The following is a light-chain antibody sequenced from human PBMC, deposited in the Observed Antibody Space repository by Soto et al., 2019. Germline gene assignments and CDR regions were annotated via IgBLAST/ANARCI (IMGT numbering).Light chain of an antibody. CDR2: GAS. CDR1: QSVSSN. Sequence: EIVMTQSPDTLSVSPGERATLSCRASQSVSSNLAWYQQKPGQVPRLLIYGASTRATGIPARLSGSGSGTEFTLTISSLQSEVFAVYYCQHYNNLWAFGQGTRVEI. CDR3: QHYNNLWA. J-gene: IGKJ1*01. V-gene: IGKV3-15*01.